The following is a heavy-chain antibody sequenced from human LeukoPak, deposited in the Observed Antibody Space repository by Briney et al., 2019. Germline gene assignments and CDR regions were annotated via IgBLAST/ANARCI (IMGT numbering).Heavy chain of an antibody. CDR3: ASSFGHSSSGEN. CDR1: GFTFSSYA. Sequence: PGGSLRLSCAASGFTFSSYAMHWVRQAPGKGLEWVAVISYDGSNKYYADSVKGRFTISRDNSKNTLYLQMNSLRAEDTAVYYCASSFGHSSSGENWGQGTLVTVSS. J-gene: IGHJ4*02. D-gene: IGHD6-6*01. CDR2: ISYDGSNK. V-gene: IGHV3-30*01.